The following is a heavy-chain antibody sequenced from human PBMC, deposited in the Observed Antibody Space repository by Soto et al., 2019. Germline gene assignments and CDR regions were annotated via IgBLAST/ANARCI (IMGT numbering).Heavy chain of an antibody. J-gene: IGHJ1*01. CDR2: INHSGST. V-gene: IGHV4-34*01. Sequence: QVQLQQWGAGLLKPSETLSLTCAVYGGSFSGYYWSWIRKPPGKGLEWIGEINHSGSTNYNPSLKSRVTISVDTSKIQFSLKLSSVTAADTAVYYCARGRIVEVTAMYFQHWGQGTLVTVSS. CDR3: ARGRIVEVTAMYFQH. CDR1: GGSFSGYY. D-gene: IGHD2-21*02.